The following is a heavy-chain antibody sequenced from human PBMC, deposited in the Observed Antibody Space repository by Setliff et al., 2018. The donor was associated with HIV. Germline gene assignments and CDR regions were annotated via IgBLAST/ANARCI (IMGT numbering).Heavy chain of an antibody. CDR3: AKDMNYNDDEPGILGS. CDR2: IRYDGSNK. D-gene: IGHD3-22*01. J-gene: IGHJ4*02. V-gene: IGHV3-30*02. CDR1: GFTFSSYG. Sequence: GGSLRLSCAASGFTFSSYGMHWVRQAPGKGLEWVAFIRYDGSNKYYADSVKGRFTISRDNSKNTLYLEMTSLRAEDTAVYHCAKDMNYNDDEPGILGSWGRGTLVTVSS.